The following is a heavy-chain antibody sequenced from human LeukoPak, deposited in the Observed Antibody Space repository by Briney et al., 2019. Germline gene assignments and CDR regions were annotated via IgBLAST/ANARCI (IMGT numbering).Heavy chain of an antibody. CDR1: GYNFANYW. V-gene: IGHV5-51*01. CDR3: ARAGYSNAWYGADY. J-gene: IGHJ4*02. CDR2: IYPGDSNI. D-gene: IGHD6-19*01. Sequence: PGESLKISCKGSGYNFANYWIGWVRQMPGKGLEWMGIIYPGDSNIRYSPSFQGQVTISADKSISTAYLQWNSLKASDSAMYYCARAGYSNAWYGADYWGQGTLVTVSS.